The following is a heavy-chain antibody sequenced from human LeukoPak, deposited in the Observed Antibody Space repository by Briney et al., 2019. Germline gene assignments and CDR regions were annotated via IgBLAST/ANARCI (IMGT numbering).Heavy chain of an antibody. Sequence: PGGSLRLSCAAPGFTVSSNYMSWVRQAPGKGLEWIGSIYYSGSTNYNPSLKSRVTISVDTSKNQFSLKLSSVTAADTAVYYCARVNTYYDILTGYYTPYYFDYWGQGTLVTVSS. J-gene: IGHJ4*02. CDR3: ARVNTYYDILTGYYTPYYFDY. V-gene: IGHV4-59*02. CDR1: GFTVSSNY. D-gene: IGHD3-9*01. CDR2: IYYSGST.